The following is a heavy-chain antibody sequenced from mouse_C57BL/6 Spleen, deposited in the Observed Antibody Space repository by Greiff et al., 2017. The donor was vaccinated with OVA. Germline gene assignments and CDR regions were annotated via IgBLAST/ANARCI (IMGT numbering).Heavy chain of an antibody. D-gene: IGHD1-1*01. V-gene: IGHV3-6*01. J-gene: IGHJ1*03. CDR1: GYSITSGYY. CDR2: ISYDGSN. CDR3: ARDLGTYYGSYWYFDV. Sequence: EVKLMESGPGLVKPSQSLSLTCSVTGYSITSGYYWNWIRQFPGNKLEWMGYISYDGSNNYNPSLKNRISITRDTSKNQFFLKLNSVTTEDTATYYCARDLGTYYGSYWYFDVWGTGTTVTVSS.